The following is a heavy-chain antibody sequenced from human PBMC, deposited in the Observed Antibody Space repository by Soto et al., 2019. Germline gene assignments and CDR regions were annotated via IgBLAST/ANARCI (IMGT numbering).Heavy chain of an antibody. J-gene: IGHJ3*02. V-gene: IGHV4-59*08. CDR1: GGSISSYY. CDR2: IYYSGST. D-gene: IGHD1-1*01. CDR3: ARQWGTDAFDI. Sequence: QVQLQESGPGLVKPSETLSLTCTVSGGSISSYYWSWIRQPPGKGLEWIGYIYYSGSTNYNPSRMSRVDISLDTSMNQFSLKLSSVPAPETAVYSWARQWGTDAFDIWGQGTMVTVSS.